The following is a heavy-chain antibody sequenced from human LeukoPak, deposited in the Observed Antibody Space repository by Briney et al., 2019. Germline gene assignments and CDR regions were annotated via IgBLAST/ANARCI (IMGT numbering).Heavy chain of an antibody. V-gene: IGHV4-31*03. D-gene: IGHD2-2*01. J-gene: IGHJ6*02. CDR2: IYYSGST. CDR3: ARSYCSSTSCYGGYYYGMDV. Sequence: SETLSLTCTVSGGSISSGGYYWSWIRQHPGKGLEWLGYIYYSGSTYYNPPLKSRVTISVDTSKNQFSLKLSSVTAADTAVYYCARSYCSSTSCYGGYYYGMDVWGQGTTVTVSS. CDR1: GGSISSGGYY.